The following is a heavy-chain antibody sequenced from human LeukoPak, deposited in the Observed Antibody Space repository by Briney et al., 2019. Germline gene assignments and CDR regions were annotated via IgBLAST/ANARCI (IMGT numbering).Heavy chain of an antibody. V-gene: IGHV3-48*02. Sequence: GGSLKLSCAASGFTFNIYAMNWIRQAPGKGLEWLSYISSSSDPIYYAESVKGRLTISRDNAKNSLYLQMNSLRDEDTALYYCVRDRSAPDYWGQGTLVTVSS. CDR3: VRDRSAPDY. CDR1: GFTFNIYA. J-gene: IGHJ4*02. CDR2: ISSSSDPI.